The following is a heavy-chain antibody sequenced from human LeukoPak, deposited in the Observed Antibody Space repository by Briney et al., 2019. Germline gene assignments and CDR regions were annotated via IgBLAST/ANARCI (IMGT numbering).Heavy chain of an antibody. D-gene: IGHD3-16*01. CDR3: AKGYYDYVWGSYYFDY. CDR1: GFTFSSYE. Sequence: GGSLRLSCAASGFTFSSYEMNWVRQAPGKGLEWVSYISSSGSTYYADSVKGRFTISRDNSRDTLYLQMNSLRAEDTAVYYCAKGYYDYVWGSYYFDYWGQGTLVTVSP. J-gene: IGHJ4*02. CDR2: ISSSGST. V-gene: IGHV3-23*01.